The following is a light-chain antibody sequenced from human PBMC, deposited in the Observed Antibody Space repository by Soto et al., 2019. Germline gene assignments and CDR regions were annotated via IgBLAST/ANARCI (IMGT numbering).Light chain of an antibody. CDR2: DDG. CDR3: GSWDSSLSAYV. CDR1: SSNIGGNS. Sequence: QSVMTQPPSVSAAPGQKVTISCSGSSSNIGGNSVSWYQQLPGTAPKLLIYDDGKRPSGIPDRFSGSKSGTSATLGITGFQTGDEADYYCGSWDSSLSAYVFATGTKLTVL. J-gene: IGLJ1*01. V-gene: IGLV1-51*01.